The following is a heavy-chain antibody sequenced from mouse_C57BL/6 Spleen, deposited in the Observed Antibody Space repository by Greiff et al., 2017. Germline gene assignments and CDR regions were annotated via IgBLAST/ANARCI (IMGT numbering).Heavy chain of an antibody. V-gene: IGHV1-54*01. CDR2: INPGSGGT. J-gene: IGHJ4*01. CDR1: GYAFTNYL. Sequence: QVQLQQSGAELVRPGTSVKVSCKASGYAFTNYLLEWVKQRPGQGLEWIGVINPGSGGTNYNEKFKGKATLTADKSSSTAYMQLSSLTSEDSAVYFCAREVLDYAMDYWGQGTSVTVSS. CDR3: AREVLDYAMDY.